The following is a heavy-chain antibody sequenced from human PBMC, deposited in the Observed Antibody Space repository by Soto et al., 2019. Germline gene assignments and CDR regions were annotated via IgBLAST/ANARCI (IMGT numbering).Heavy chain of an antibody. CDR2: IYPGDSDT. J-gene: IGHJ6*03. CDR1: GYSFTSYW. V-gene: IGHV5-51*01. Sequence: PGESLKISCKGSGYSFTSYWIGWVRQMPGKGLEWMGIIYPGDSDTRYSPSFQGQVTISADKSISTAYLQWSSLQASDTAMYYCSRISFDEDYYYYYMDVWGKGTTVTVSS. CDR3: SRISFDEDYYYYYMDV. D-gene: IGHD3-9*01.